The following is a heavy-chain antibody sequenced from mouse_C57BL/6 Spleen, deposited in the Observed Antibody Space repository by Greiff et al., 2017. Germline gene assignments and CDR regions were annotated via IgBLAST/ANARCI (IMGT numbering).Heavy chain of an antibody. D-gene: IGHD2-14*01. V-gene: IGHV1-59*01. CDR2: IDPSDSYT. CDR3: AREKIGTYGFAY. Sequence: VQLQQPGAELVRPGTSVKLSCKASGYTFTSYWMHWVKQRPGQGLEWIGVIDPSDSYTNYNQKFKGKATLTVDTSSSTAYMQLSSLTSEDSAVYYCAREKIGTYGFAYWGQGTLVTVSA. J-gene: IGHJ3*01. CDR1: GYTFTSYW.